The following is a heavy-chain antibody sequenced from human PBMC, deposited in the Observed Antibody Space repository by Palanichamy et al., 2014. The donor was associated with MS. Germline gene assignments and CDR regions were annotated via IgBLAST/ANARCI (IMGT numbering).Heavy chain of an antibody. D-gene: IGHD1-1*01. Sequence: EVQLVESGGGLVQPGGSLRLSCAASGFTFTKFWMTWVRQAPGKGLEWVANINIDGSEKNYVDSVRDRFTISRDNAENSLNLQMDSLRAEDTAVYYCARENWYLDYWGQGSLVTVSS. CDR2: INIDGSEK. CDR1: GFTFTKFW. CDR3: ARENWYLDY. V-gene: IGHV3-7*01. J-gene: IGHJ4*02.